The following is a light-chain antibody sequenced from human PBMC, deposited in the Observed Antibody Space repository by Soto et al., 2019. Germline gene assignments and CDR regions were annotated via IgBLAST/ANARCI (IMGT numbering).Light chain of an antibody. CDR2: TAP. Sequence: DIQMTQSPSSLSASVGDRVTITCRASQSIRNYFNWYQHKPGKVPKVLIYTAPSLRSGAPSRLSGSGSGTEFTLTISSLQPEDFATYYCQHYNSYSEAFGQGTKV. V-gene: IGKV1-17*01. CDR1: QSIRNY. CDR3: QHYNSYSEA. J-gene: IGKJ1*01.